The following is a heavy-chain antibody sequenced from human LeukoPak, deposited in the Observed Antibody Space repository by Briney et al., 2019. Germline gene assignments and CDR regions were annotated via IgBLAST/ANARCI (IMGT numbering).Heavy chain of an antibody. Sequence: SVKVSCKASGGTFSSYAISWVRPGPGQGLEWVGGIIPIFGTANYAQKFQGRVTITADESTSTAYMELSSLRSEDTAVYYCARVPESTIFGVVIESYFDYWGQGTLVTVSS. CDR3: ARVPESTIFGVVIESYFDY. V-gene: IGHV1-69*13. CDR1: GGTFSSYA. J-gene: IGHJ4*02. CDR2: IIPIFGTA. D-gene: IGHD3-3*01.